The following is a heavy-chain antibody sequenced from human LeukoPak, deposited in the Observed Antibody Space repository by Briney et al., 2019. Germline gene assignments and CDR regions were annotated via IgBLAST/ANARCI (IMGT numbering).Heavy chain of an antibody. J-gene: IGHJ4*02. CDR1: GGSISSGGYS. CDR3: ARVAEGDCFDY. CDR2: IYHSGGT. V-gene: IGHV4-30-2*01. D-gene: IGHD2-21*02. Sequence: PSQTLSLTCAVSGGSISSGGYSWSWIRQPPGKGLEWIGYIYHSGGTYYNPSLKSRVTISVDRSKNQFSLKLSSVTAADTAVYYCARVAEGDCFDYWGQGTLVTVSS.